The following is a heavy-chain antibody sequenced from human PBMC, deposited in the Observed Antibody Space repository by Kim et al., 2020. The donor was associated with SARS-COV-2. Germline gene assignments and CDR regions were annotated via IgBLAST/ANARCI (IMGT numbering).Heavy chain of an antibody. J-gene: IGHJ5*02. CDR1: GGTFSSYA. CDR2: IIPILGIA. CDR3: ARDRSGITMTS. V-gene: IGHV1-69*04. D-gene: IGHD3-22*01. Sequence: SVKVSCKASGGTFSSYAISWVRQAPGQGLEWMGRIIPILGIANYAKKFKGRVTITADKFTSTAYMELSSLRSEDTAVYYCARDRSGITMTSWGQGTLVTVSS.